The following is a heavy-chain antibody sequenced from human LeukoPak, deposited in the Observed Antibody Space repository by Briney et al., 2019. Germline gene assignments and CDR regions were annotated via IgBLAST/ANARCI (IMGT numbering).Heavy chain of an antibody. CDR2: ISYDGSNK. V-gene: IGHV3-30*18. D-gene: IGHD3-10*01. CDR3: AKDVSPGNLVRGVSDGMDV. J-gene: IGHJ6*02. CDR1: GFTFSSYG. Sequence: GGSLRLSCAASGFTFSSYGMHWVRQAPGKGLEWVAVISYDGSNKYYADSVKGRFTISRDNSKNTLYLQMNSLRAEDTAVYYCAKDVSPGNLVRGVSDGMDVWGQGTTVTVSS.